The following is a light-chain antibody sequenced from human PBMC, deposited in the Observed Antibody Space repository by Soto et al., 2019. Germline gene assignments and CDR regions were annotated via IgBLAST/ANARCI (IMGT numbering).Light chain of an antibody. CDR2: SGD. J-gene: IGLJ2*01. CDR3: VLYMKGDIRV. CDR1: SGSVSSRYY. V-gene: IGLV8-61*01. Sequence: QTVVTQEASVSVCPGGTVTLTCGLTSGSVSSRYYPSWYRQDPGQTPRTLIYSGDIRSSGVPDRFSGSILGSKAALTITGAQADDESVYYCVLYMKGDIRVFGGGTKVTVL.